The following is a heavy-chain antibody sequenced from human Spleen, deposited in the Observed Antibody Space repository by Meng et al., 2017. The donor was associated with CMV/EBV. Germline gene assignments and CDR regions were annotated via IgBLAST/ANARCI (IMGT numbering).Heavy chain of an antibody. Sequence: GESLKIPCAASGFTFSSYSMNWVRQAPGKGLEWVSYISSSSSTIYYADSVKGRFTISRDNAKNSLYLQMNSLRAEDTAVYYCARDQRKTGYFYYGMDVWGQGTTVTVSS. CDR1: GFTFSSYS. CDR3: ARDQRKTGYFYYGMDV. V-gene: IGHV3-48*04. D-gene: IGHD1-14*01. CDR2: ISSSSSTI. J-gene: IGHJ6*02.